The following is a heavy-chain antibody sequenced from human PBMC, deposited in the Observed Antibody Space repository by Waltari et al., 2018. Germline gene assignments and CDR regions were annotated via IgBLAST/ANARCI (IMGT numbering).Heavy chain of an antibody. Sequence: EVKVVESGGGLVQPGRSLRLSCTGSGFSFDNFAMHWVRQAPGEGLEWVSGMSWDSRAIGDAESVRGRFTISRDNARNSVYLQMNSLRSEDMALYYCAKGVSSWYSFGMDVWDQGTTVTVSS. D-gene: IGHD6-13*01. CDR2: MSWDSRAI. CDR3: AKGVSSWYSFGMDV. CDR1: GFSFDNFA. V-gene: IGHV3-9*03. J-gene: IGHJ6*02.